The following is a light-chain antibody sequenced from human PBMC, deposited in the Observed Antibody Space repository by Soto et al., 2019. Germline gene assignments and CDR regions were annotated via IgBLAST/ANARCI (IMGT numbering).Light chain of an antibody. Sequence: IQITQSPSTLSAYVGDRVTITCRASQSISSWLAWYQQKPGKAPKLLIYDASNLESGVPPRFSGSGSGTEFTLTISSLQPDDFATYYCQQFNSYSRTFGQGTKVDI. J-gene: IGKJ1*01. CDR3: QQFNSYSRT. CDR2: DAS. V-gene: IGKV1-5*01. CDR1: QSISSW.